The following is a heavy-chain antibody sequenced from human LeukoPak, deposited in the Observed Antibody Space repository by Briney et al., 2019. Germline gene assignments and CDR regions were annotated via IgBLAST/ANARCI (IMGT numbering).Heavy chain of an antibody. V-gene: IGHV3-7*01. Sequence: GGSLRLSCAASGFTFSSYWMSWVRQSPGKGLEWVASIKEDGSEKYYVDSVKGRFTISRDNAKNTLYLQMNSLRAEDTAVYYCARDRDYYDSSGSFDYWGQGTLVTVSS. CDR3: ARDRDYYDSSGSFDY. J-gene: IGHJ4*02. D-gene: IGHD3-22*01. CDR1: GFTFSSYW. CDR2: IKEDGSEK.